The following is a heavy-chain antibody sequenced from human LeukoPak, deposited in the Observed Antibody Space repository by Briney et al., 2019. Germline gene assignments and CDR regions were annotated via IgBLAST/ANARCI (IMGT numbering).Heavy chain of an antibody. J-gene: IGHJ2*01. CDR3: ARNDYGDRYWYFDL. CDR1: GGSISSYY. V-gene: IGHV4-4*08. CDR2: IYTTGNT. Sequence: RTSETLSLTCTVSGGSISSYYWSWIRQPPGKGLEWIGRIYTTGNTNYNPSLKSRVTISVDTSKNQFSLKLSSVTAADTAVYYCARNDYGDRYWYFDLWGRGTLVTVSS. D-gene: IGHD4-17*01.